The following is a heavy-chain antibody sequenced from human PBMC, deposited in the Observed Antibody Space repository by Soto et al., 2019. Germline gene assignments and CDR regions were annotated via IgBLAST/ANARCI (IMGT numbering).Heavy chain of an antibody. Sequence: VASLKVSCKASGYTFTSYGISWVRQAPGQGLEWMGWISAYNGNTNYAQKLQGRVTMTTDTSTSTAYMELRSLRSDDTAVYYCARPSPTCSSTSCYTSIDYWGQGTLVTVSS. J-gene: IGHJ4*02. V-gene: IGHV1-18*01. CDR3: ARPSPTCSSTSCYTSIDY. D-gene: IGHD2-2*02. CDR1: GYTFTSYG. CDR2: ISAYNGNT.